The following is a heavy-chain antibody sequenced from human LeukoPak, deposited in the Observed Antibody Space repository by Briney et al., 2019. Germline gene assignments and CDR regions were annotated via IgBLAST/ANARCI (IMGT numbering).Heavy chain of an antibody. D-gene: IGHD3-10*01. Sequence: ASVKDSCKASGYTFTSYDINWVRQATGQGLEWMGWMNPNRGNTGYAQKLQGRVTMTRNTSISTAYMELSSLRSEDTAVYYCARSRGSGSYYGYAFDIWGQGTMVTVSS. V-gene: IGHV1-8*01. J-gene: IGHJ3*02. CDR1: GYTFTSYD. CDR3: ARSRGSGSYYGYAFDI. CDR2: MNPNRGNT.